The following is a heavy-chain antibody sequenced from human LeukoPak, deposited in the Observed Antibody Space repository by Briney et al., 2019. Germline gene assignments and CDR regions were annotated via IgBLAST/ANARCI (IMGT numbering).Heavy chain of an antibody. CDR2: IYYSGST. CDR3: ARENSSGWPRGSFDI. CDR1: GGSISSSSYY. J-gene: IGHJ3*02. Sequence: SETLSPTCTVSGGSISSSSYYWGWIRQPPGKGLEWIGSIYYSGSTNYNPSLKSRVTISVDTSKNQFSLKLSSVTAADTAVYYCARENSSGWPRGSFDIWGQGTMVTVSS. V-gene: IGHV4-39*07. D-gene: IGHD6-19*01.